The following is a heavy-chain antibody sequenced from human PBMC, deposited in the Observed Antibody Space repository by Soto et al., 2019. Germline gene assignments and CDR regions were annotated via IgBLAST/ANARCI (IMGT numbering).Heavy chain of an antibody. J-gene: IGHJ5*02. Sequence: QMQLQESGPGLVRPSETLSLTCTVSNGSISSPIYYWGWIRQPPGKGLEWIGSIHQTGSTYYNPSLQGPVTISVDTSKNQFSLKLSSVTAADTAMYFCAGRSSLASVQLFFREISNYNWFDPWGQGTLVTVSS. CDR2: IHQTGST. D-gene: IGHD1-1*01. V-gene: IGHV4-39*01. CDR1: NGSISSPIYY. CDR3: AGRSSLASVQLFFREISNYNWFDP.